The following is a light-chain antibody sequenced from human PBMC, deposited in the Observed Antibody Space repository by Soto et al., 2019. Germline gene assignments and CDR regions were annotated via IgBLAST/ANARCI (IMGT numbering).Light chain of an antibody. J-gene: IGKJ1*01. Sequence: EIQMTQSPSSLSASLGDRATISCRASQGVSSNLSWYQQKPGQAPRLLLYGAATRATGSPPRFSGSGAGTKVTLTISSRQYAEYSVYYCQQYHNKSPGTFGQGTKVDIK. CDR1: QGVSSN. CDR2: GAA. CDR3: QQYHNKSPGT. V-gene: IGKV3-15*01.